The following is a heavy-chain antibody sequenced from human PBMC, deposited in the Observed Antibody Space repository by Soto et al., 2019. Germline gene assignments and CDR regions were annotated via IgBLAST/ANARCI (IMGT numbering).Heavy chain of an antibody. CDR2: ISGSGGST. Sequence: EVQLLESGGGLVQPGGSLRLSCAASGFTFSSYAMSWVRQAPGKGLEWVSAISGSGGSTYYADSVKGRFTISRDNSKNTLYLQMNSLRAEDTAVYYCAKDPSPYSSGYYYYYGIDVWGQGTTVTVSS. V-gene: IGHV3-23*01. CDR1: GFTFSSYA. J-gene: IGHJ6*02. D-gene: IGHD3-22*01. CDR3: AKDPSPYSSGYYYYYGIDV.